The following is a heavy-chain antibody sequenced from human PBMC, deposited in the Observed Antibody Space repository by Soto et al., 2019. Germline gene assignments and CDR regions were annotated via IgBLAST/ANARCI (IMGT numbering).Heavy chain of an antibody. CDR2: IYSGDST. CDR3: ARDGRSSGYYNYFDY. V-gene: IGHV3-66*01. D-gene: IGHD3-22*01. Sequence: EVQLVESGGGLVQPGGSLRLSCAASGFTVSSNYMSWVRQAPGKGLEWVSVIYSGDSTYYADSVKGRFTISRDNSKNTLYLQMNSLRAEDTAVYYCARDGRSSGYYNYFDYWGQGTLVTVSS. J-gene: IGHJ4*02. CDR1: GFTVSSNY.